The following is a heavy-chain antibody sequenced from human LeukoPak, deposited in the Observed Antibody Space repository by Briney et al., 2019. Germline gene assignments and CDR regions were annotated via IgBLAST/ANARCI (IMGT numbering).Heavy chain of an antibody. V-gene: IGHV1-2*02. D-gene: IGHD1-26*01. J-gene: IGHJ4*02. CDR3: AREIVHSGGDC. Sequence: APVKVSCKASGYTFTDYSIHWVRQAPGQGLEWMGWITPKNGDTSYTQKFQGRVTMTRDTSISTAHMELSRLTSDDTAVYYCAREIVHSGGDCWGQGTLVIVSS. CDR1: GYTFTDYS. CDR2: ITPKNGDT.